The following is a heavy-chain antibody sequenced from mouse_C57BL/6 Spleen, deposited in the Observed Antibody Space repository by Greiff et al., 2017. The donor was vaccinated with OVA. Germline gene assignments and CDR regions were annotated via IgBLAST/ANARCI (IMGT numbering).Heavy chain of an antibody. J-gene: IGHJ4*01. CDR1: GFTFSDYY. CDR2: ISNGGGST. Sequence: EVHLVESGGGLVQPGGSLKLSCAASGFTFSDYYMYWVRQTPEKRLEWVAYISNGGGSTYYPDTVKGRFTISRDNAKNTLYLQMSRLKSEDTAMYYCARSLLRDYYAMDYWGQGTSVTVSS. D-gene: IGHD2-10*01. CDR3: ARSLLRDYYAMDY. V-gene: IGHV5-12*01.